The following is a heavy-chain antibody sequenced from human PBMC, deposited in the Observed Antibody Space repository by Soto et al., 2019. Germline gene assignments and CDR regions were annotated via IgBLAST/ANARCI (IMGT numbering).Heavy chain of an antibody. D-gene: IGHD2-2*01. J-gene: IGHJ6*02. CDR2: IIPIFGTA. CDR1: GGTFSSYA. CDR3: AILDCISTSCYYYYYYIMDV. V-gene: IGHV1-69*13. Sequence: SVNVSCKASGGTFSSYAISWVRQAPGQGLEWMGGIIPIFGTANYAQKFQGRVTITADESTSTAYMELSSLRSEDTAVYYCAILDCISTSCYYYYYYIMDVWGQGTTVTVSS.